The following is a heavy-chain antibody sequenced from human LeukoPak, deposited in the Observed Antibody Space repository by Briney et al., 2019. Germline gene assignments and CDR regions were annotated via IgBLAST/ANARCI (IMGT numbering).Heavy chain of an antibody. J-gene: IGHJ4*02. CDR2: IHSSSSTI. CDR3: ARVVQDVTGADY. CDR1: GFTFSTYH. D-gene: IGHD2-8*02. V-gene: IGHV3-48*01. Sequence: GGSLRLSCAASGFTFSTYHMNWVRQAPGKGLEWLSYIHSSSSTIYYADSVRGRFTITRDNAKNSLYLQMNSLRAEDTAVYYCARVVQDVTGADYWGQGTLVTVSS.